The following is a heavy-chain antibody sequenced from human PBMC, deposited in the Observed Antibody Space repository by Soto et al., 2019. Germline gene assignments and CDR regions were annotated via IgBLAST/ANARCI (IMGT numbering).Heavy chain of an antibody. J-gene: IGHJ3*02. CDR2: ISGSGGST. Sequence: EVQLLESGGGLVQPGGSLRLSCAASGFTFSSYAMSWVRQAPGKGLEWVSAISGSGGSTYYADSVKGRFTISRDNSKNTLYLQMNSLRAEDTAVYYCAKDGIVATITGDLRGSGAFDIWGQGTMVTVSS. CDR1: GFTFSSYA. D-gene: IGHD5-12*01. CDR3: AKDGIVATITGDLRGSGAFDI. V-gene: IGHV3-23*01.